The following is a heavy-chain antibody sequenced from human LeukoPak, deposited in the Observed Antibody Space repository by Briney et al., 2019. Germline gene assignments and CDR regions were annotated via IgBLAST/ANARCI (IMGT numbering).Heavy chain of an antibody. CDR1: GFTFRSYW. V-gene: IGHV3-7*01. CDR2: IKQDGSEK. J-gene: IGHJ6*03. D-gene: IGHD6-19*01. Sequence: GGSLRLSCAASGFTFRSYWMSWVRQAPGKGLEWVANIKQDGSEKYYVDSVKGRFTISRDNAKNSLYLQMNSLRTEDMAVYYCVRDNSGWYRPALGRETAYYYYYYMDVWGKGTTVTVSS. CDR3: VRDNSGWYRPALGRETAYYYYYYMDV.